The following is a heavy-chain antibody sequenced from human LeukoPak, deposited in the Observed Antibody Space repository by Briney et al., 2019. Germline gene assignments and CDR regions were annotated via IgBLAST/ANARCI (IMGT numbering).Heavy chain of an antibody. D-gene: IGHD1-1*01. CDR1: GGSISSNNW. V-gene: IGHV4-4*02. CDR2: IYHSGSP. CDR3: ARVNINNWHSCDY. J-gene: IGHJ4*02. Sequence: SETLSLTCAVSGGSISSNNWWGWVRQPPGKGLEWIGEIYHSGSPNYNPSLKSRVTISVDKSRYHFSLNLSSVTAADTAVYYCARVNINNWHSCDYWGQGTLVTVSS.